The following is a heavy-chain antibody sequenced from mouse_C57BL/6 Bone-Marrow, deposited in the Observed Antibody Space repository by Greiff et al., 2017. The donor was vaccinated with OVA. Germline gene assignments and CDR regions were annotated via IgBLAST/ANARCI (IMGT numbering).Heavy chain of an antibody. CDR2: INSDGGST. CDR3: AYYGNFYYYAMDY. J-gene: IGHJ4*01. V-gene: IGHV5-2*01. Sequence: EVMLVESGGGLVQPGESLKLSCESNEYEFPSHDMSWVRKTPEKRLELVAAINSDGGSTYYPDTMERRFIISRDNTKKTLYLQMSSLRSEDTALYYGAYYGNFYYYAMDYWGQGTSVTVSS. D-gene: IGHD2-1*01. CDR1: EYEFPSHD.